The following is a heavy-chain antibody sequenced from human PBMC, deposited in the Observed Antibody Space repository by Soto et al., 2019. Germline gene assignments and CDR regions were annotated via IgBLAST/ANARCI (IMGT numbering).Heavy chain of an antibody. J-gene: IGHJ6*02. V-gene: IGHV1-3*01. CDR1: GDTFTNYA. Sequence: ASVKVSCTASGDTFTNYAIHWVRQAPGQRLEWMGWINAGNGNTKYSQKFQGRVTITRDTSASTAYMELSSLRSEDTAVYYCARDSGGMDVWGQGTTVTVS. CDR3: ARDSGGMDV. CDR2: INAGNGNT.